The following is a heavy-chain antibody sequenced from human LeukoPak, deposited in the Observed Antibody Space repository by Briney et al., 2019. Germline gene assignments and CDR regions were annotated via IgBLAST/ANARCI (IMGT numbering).Heavy chain of an antibody. J-gene: IGHJ4*02. D-gene: IGHD5-12*01. Sequence: GGSLRLSCAASGFNFNIYAMNWVRQAPGKGLEWVSVITSGGNTYYADSVKGRFTTSRDNSKNTLYVQMNSLRAEDTAIYYCARGRGYRDYDRPLDYWGQGTLVTVSS. CDR3: ARGRGYRDYDRPLDY. V-gene: IGHV3-53*01. CDR2: ITSGGNT. CDR1: GFNFNIYA.